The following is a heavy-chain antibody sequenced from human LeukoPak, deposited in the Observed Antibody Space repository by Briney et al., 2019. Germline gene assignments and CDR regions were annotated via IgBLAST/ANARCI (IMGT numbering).Heavy chain of an antibody. V-gene: IGHV3-48*02. CDR1: GFTFSSYS. CDR2: ISSSSSTI. J-gene: IGHJ4*02. CDR3: AREVQYYIWGSYRYGDIDY. Sequence: PGGSLRLPCAASGFTFSSYSMNWVRQAPGKGLEWVSYISSSSSTIYYADSVKGRFTISRDNAKNSLYLQMNSLRDEDTAVYYCAREVQYYIWGSYRYGDIDYWGQGTLVTVSS. D-gene: IGHD3-16*02.